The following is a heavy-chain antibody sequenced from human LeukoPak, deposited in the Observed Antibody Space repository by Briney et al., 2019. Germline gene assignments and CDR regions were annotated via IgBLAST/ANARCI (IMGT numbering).Heavy chain of an antibody. V-gene: IGHV3-73*01. CDR2: IRSKANSYAT. D-gene: IGHD2-2*01. J-gene: IGHJ4*02. CDR3: TSPYCSSTSCWAFDY. CDR1: GFTFSGSA. Sequence: GGSLRFSCAASGFTFSGSAMHWVRQASGKGLEWVGRIRSKANSYATAYAASVKGRSTISRDDSKNTAYLQMNSLKTEDTAVYYCTSPYCSSTSCWAFDYWGQGTLVTVSS.